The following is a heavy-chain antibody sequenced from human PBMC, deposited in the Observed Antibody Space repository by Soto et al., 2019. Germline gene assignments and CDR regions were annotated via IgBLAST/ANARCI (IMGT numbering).Heavy chain of an antibody. CDR3: ARVGGGPRYSSSTGYYFDY. Sequence: GSLKIWCPARVLTCICYAVLWVPQAPGRGLAWVAVISYDGSNKYYADSVKGRFTISRDNSKNTLYLQMNSLRAEDTAVYYCARVGGGPRYSSSTGYYFDYWGQGTLVTVSS. J-gene: IGHJ4*02. V-gene: IGHV3-30-3*01. D-gene: IGHD6-6*01. CDR2: ISYDGSNK. CDR1: VLTCICYA.